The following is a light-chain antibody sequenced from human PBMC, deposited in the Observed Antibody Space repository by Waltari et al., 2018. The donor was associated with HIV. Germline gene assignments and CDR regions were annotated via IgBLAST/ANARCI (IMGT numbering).Light chain of an antibody. V-gene: IGLV1-51*02. CDR2: ENN. Sequence: QSVLTQPPSVSAAPGQKVTISCSGSSSNIGNNFVSWYQQLPGTAPKHLSSENNNRPSGIPDRFSGSKSGTSATLGITGLQTGDGADYYCGTWDSSLSAVVFGGGTKLTVL. J-gene: IGLJ3*02. CDR1: SSNIGNNF. CDR3: GTWDSSLSAVV.